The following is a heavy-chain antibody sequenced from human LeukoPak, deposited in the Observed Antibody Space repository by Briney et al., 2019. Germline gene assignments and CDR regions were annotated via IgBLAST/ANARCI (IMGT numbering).Heavy chain of an antibody. CDR2: ISVSGTTR. CDR1: EFTFSSYE. V-gene: IGHV3-48*03. J-gene: IGHJ6*02. CDR3: ARVGLLSMVIYYYYGMDV. D-gene: IGHD2/OR15-2a*01. Sequence: PGGSLRLSCAASEFTFSSYELNWVRQAPGKGLEWVSYISVSGTTRYYADSVMGRFTISRDNAENSVYLQMNSLRAEDTAVYYCARVGLLSMVIYYYYGMDVWGQGTTVTVSS.